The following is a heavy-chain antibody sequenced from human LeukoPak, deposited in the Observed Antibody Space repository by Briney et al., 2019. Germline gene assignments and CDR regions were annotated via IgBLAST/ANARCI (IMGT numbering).Heavy chain of an antibody. Sequence: SETLSLTCTVSGGSISSYYWSWIRQPPGKGLEWIGSIYHSGSTYYNPSLKSRVTISVDTSKNQFSLKLSSVTAADTAVYYCARHALPYYYGSGSYRRGYFDYWGQGTLVTVSS. J-gene: IGHJ4*02. CDR1: GGSISSYY. CDR2: IYHSGST. V-gene: IGHV4-59*04. CDR3: ARHALPYYYGSGSYRRGYFDY. D-gene: IGHD3-10*01.